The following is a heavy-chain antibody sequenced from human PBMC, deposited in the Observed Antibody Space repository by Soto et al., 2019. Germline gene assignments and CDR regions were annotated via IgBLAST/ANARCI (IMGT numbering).Heavy chain of an antibody. V-gene: IGHV3-9*01. Sequence: EVQLVESGGGLVQPGRSLRLSCAASGFTFDDYAMHWVRQVPGKGLEWVSGINWTSGSIGYGDSVKGRFAISSDNANHSLHLQMNSLSAEDTAFYYCVKDESINWYSGHFRHWGQGTLVTVSS. J-gene: IGHJ1*01. D-gene: IGHD6-13*01. CDR2: INWTSGSI. CDR3: VKDESINWYSGHFRH. CDR1: GFTFDDYA.